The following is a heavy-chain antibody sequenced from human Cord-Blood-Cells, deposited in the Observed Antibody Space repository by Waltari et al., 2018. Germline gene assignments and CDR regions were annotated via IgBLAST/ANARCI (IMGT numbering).Heavy chain of an antibody. CDR2: TYYRSKWYN. V-gene: IGHV6-1*01. CDR1: GDSVSSNSAA. J-gene: IGHJ4*02. Sequence: QVQLQQSGPGLVKPSQTLSLTCAISGDSVSSNSAAWNWIRQSPSGGLEWLGRTYYRSKWYNNNQLSVKSRITINPDTSKSQFSLHLNSVTPEDTAVYYCARESSSFDYWGQGTLVTVSS. D-gene: IGHD6-6*01. CDR3: ARESSSFDY.